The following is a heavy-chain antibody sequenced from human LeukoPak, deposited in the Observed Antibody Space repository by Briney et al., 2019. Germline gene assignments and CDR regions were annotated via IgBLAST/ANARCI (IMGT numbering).Heavy chain of an antibody. J-gene: IGHJ4*02. CDR2: ISSGSSYI. CDR3: ARSEVYYGSGRTYYFDS. V-gene: IGHV3-21*01. Sequence: TGGSLRLSCAASGFTFSSYSMNWVRQAPGKGLEWVSSISSGSSYIYYADSVKGRFTISRDNAKNSLYLQMNSLRAEDTAVYYCARSEVYYGSGRTYYFDSWGQGTLVTVSS. CDR1: GFTFSSYS. D-gene: IGHD3-10*01.